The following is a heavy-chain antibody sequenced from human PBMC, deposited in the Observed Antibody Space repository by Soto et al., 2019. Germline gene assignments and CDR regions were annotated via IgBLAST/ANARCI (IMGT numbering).Heavy chain of an antibody. Sequence: QVQLVESGGGVVQPGRSLRLSCAASGFTFSSYGMHWVRQAPGKGLEWVAVISYDGSNKYYADSVKGRFNISRDNSKNTLYLQMNSLRAEDTAVYYCANQYSDGDYYYYGMDVWGQGTTVTVSS. V-gene: IGHV3-30*18. D-gene: IGHD5-18*01. J-gene: IGHJ6*02. CDR2: ISYDGSNK. CDR1: GFTFSSYG. CDR3: ANQYSDGDYYYYGMDV.